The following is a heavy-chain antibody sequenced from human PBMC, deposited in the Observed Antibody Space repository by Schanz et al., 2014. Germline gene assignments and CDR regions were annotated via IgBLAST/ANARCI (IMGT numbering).Heavy chain of an antibody. CDR3: ARGLVRYFAY. J-gene: IGHJ4*02. CDR1: GYTFTDYS. V-gene: IGHV1-2*06. D-gene: IGHD2-8*02. CDR2: INPNSGAT. Sequence: QVQLVQSGAEVKKLGASVKVSCKASGYTFTDYSMHWVRQAPGQGLEWMGRINPNSGATIYAQNFQGRVTMTRDTSISTAYMELSRLRSDDTAVYYCARGLVRYFAYWGQGTLVTVSS.